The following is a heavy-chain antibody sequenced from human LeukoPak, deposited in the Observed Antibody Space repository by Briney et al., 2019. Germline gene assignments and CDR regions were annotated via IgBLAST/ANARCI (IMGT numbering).Heavy chain of an antibody. V-gene: IGHV3-7*01. CDR1: GFSFSTYW. J-gene: IGHJ5*01. Sequence: GGSLRLSCAASGFSFSTYWMRWARQTPGKGLEWVANIKGDGSEINYVDSVKGRFSISRDNAMNSLYLQMDSLRAEDTAVYYCAKEGAYPIITYDSWGQGALVTVSS. CDR3: AKEGAYPIITYDS. CDR2: IKGDGSEI. D-gene: IGHD3-10*01.